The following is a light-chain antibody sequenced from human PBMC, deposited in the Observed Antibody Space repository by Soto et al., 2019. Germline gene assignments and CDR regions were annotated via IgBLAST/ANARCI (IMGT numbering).Light chain of an antibody. CDR1: SSNIGTNT. CDR2: SDN. V-gene: IGLV1-44*01. CDR3: AAWDASLAV. J-gene: IGLJ2*01. Sequence: SVLTQPPSASGTPGQRVTISCSGSSSNIGTNTVIWYQQLPGAAPKLLIYSDNQRPSGVPDRFAGSKSGTSASLAISGLQSEDEADYYCAAWDASLAVFGGGTKLTVL.